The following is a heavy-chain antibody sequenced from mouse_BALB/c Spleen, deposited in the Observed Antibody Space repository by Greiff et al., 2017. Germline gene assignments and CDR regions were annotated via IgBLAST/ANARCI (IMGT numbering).Heavy chain of an antibody. CDR1: GYTFSSYW. D-gene: IGHD2-1*01. CDR2: ILPGSGST. V-gene: IGHV1-9*01. J-gene: IGHJ4*01. CDR3: ARVGGNYYYYDMDY. Sequence: VQLQQSGAELMKPGASVKISCKATGYTFSSYWIEWVKQRPGHGLEWIGEILPGSGSTNYNEKFKGKATFTADTSSNTAYMQLSSLTSEDSAVYYCARVGGNYYYYDMDYWGQGTSVTVSS.